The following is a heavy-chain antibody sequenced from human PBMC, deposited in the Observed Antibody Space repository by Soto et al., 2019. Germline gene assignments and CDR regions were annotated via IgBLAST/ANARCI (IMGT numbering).Heavy chain of an antibody. J-gene: IGHJ6*02. Sequence: QVHLVQSGTEVKKPGSSVKVSCKASGGTFSSSGFSWVRQAPGQGLEWMGMIVPSLDTTNYAQKFQARVTITADEVTSTAYMELRSLGSEDTAVYYCAIWPQPRYTADPYAVDVWGQGTRVIVSS. D-gene: IGHD3-16*02. CDR2: IVPSLDTT. V-gene: IGHV1-69*11. CDR1: GGTFSSSG. CDR3: AIWPQPRYTADPYAVDV.